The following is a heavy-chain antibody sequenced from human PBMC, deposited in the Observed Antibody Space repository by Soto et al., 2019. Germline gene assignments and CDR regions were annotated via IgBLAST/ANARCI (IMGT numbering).Heavy chain of an antibody. CDR2: ISYDGSNK. Sequence: PGGSLRLSCAASGFTFSSYAMHWVRQAPGKGLGWVAVISYDGSNKYYADSVKGRFTISRDNSKNTLYLQMNSLRAEDTAVYYCARDRGGYNGMDVWGQGTTVTVSS. V-gene: IGHV3-30-3*01. J-gene: IGHJ6*02. D-gene: IGHD3-22*01. CDR1: GFTFSSYA. CDR3: ARDRGGYNGMDV.